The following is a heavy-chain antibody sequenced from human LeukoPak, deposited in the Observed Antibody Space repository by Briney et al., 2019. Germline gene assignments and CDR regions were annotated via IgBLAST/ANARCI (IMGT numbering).Heavy chain of an antibody. CDR3: ARGRVVYLGGVIFDY. CDR1: GDSISSGIYY. V-gene: IGHV4-31*03. D-gene: IGHD3-16*01. Sequence: SETLSLTCTVSGDSISSGIYYWNWIRQHPGKGLEWIGYIDHSGSTYYTPSLKSRVTISLDKSQNHFSLILDFVTAADTAVYYCARGRVVYLGGVIFDYWGQGTLVTVSS. J-gene: IGHJ4*02. CDR2: IDHSGST.